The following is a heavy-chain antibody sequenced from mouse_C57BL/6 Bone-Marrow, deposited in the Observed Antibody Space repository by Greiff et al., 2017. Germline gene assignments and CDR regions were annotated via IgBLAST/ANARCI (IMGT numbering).Heavy chain of an antibody. D-gene: IGHD1-1*01. CDR2: IYPGDGDT. CDR1: GYAFSSSW. V-gene: IGHV1-82*01. Sequence: QVQLQQSGPELVKPGASVKISCKASGYAFSSSWMNWVKQRPGKGLEWIGRIYPGDGDTNYNGKFKGKATLTADKSSSTAYMQLSSLTSEDSAVYCCARSLYYYGSSWFAYWGQGTLVTVSA. J-gene: IGHJ3*01. CDR3: ARSLYYYGSSWFAY.